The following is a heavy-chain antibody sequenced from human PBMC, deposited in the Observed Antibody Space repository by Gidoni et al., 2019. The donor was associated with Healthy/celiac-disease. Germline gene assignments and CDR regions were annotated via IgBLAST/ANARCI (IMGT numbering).Heavy chain of an antibody. D-gene: IGHD3-22*01. CDR3: AGHYYDSSAYYYYYGMDV. CDR1: GGSFSGYY. CDR2: INHSGST. Sequence: QVQLQQWGAGLLKPSETLSLTCAVYGGSFSGYYWSWIRQPPGKGLEWIGEINHSGSTNYNPALKSRVTISVDTSKNQFSLKLSSVTAADTAVYYCAGHYYDSSAYYYYYGMDVWGQGTTVTVSS. V-gene: IGHV4-34*01. J-gene: IGHJ6*02.